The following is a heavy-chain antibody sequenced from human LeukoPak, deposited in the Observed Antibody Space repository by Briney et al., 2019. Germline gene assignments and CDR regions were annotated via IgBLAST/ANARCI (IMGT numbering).Heavy chain of an antibody. D-gene: IGHD3-3*01. CDR2: ISAYNGNT. V-gene: IGHV1-18*01. CDR3: ARVISHLTIFGVVAYYYMDV. CDR1: GYTFTSYG. Sequence: ASVKVSCKASGYTFTSYGISWVRQAPGQGLEWMGWISAYNGNTNYAQKLQGRVTMTTDTSTSTAYMELRSLRSDDTAVYYCARVISHLTIFGVVAYYYMDVWGKGTTVTVSS. J-gene: IGHJ6*03.